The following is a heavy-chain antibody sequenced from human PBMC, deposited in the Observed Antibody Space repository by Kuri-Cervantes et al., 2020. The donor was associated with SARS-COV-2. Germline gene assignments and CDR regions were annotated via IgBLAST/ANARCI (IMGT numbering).Heavy chain of an antibody. CDR1: GGPFSGYY. CDR2: INHSGRT. CDR3: ARGDIVATSAHFDF. Sequence: CAVYGGPFSGYYWSWIRKPPGKGLEWIGEINHSGRTNYDPSLKSRVTISVDTSKNQLSLKLSTVTAADTAVYYCARGDIVATSAHFDFWGQGTLVTVSS. J-gene: IGHJ4*02. V-gene: IGHV4-34*01. D-gene: IGHD5-12*01.